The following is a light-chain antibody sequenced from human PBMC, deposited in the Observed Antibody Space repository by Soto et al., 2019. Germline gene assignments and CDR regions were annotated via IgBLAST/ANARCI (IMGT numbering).Light chain of an antibody. CDR2: AAS. CDR1: QSISSY. J-gene: IGKJ1*01. CDR3: QQSYSTPTWT. V-gene: IGKV1-39*01. Sequence: DIQMTQSPSSLSASVGDRVTITCRASQSISSYLNWYQQKPGKAPKLLIYAASSLQSGVPSRFSGSGSGTDFTLTICRLQPEDLATYDCQQSYSTPTWTFGQGTKVEIK.